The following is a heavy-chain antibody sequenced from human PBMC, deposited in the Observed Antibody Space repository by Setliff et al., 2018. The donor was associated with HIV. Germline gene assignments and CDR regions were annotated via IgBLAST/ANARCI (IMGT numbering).Heavy chain of an antibody. V-gene: IGHV1-18*04. CDR3: ARDVDTAMVRDDAFDI. CDR1: GYSFTDYW. Sequence: GESLKISCKGSGYSFTDYWIGWVRQMPGKGLEWMGWISTYNGNTNYAQKLQGRVTMTTDTSTSTAYMELRSLRSDDTAVYYCARDVDTAMVRDDAFDIWGQGTMVTVSS. J-gene: IGHJ3*02. D-gene: IGHD5-18*01. CDR2: ISTYNGNT.